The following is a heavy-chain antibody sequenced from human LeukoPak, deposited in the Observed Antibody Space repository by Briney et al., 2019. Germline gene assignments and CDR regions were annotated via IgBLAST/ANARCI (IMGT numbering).Heavy chain of an antibody. CDR3: ASIIVAAAGRGYYYYGMDV. CDR1: GYSFASLW. CDR2: IYPGDSDT. Sequence: GESLKISCKGSGYSFASLWIGWVRQMPGKGLEWMGIIYPGDSDTRYSPSFQGQVTISADKSISTTYVQWSSLKASDTAMYYCASIIVAAAGRGYYYYGMDVWGQGTTVTVSS. J-gene: IGHJ6*02. D-gene: IGHD6-13*01. V-gene: IGHV5-51*01.